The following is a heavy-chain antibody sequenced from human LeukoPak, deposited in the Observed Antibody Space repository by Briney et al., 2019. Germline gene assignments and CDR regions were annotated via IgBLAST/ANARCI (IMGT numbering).Heavy chain of an antibody. Sequence: GGSLRLSCAASGITLSSYELHWVRHAPGKGLEWVSYIGFTGDTMFYGDSVRGRFTISRDNARNSFYLQMNSLRVEDTAVYYCARGVYWSLDYWGQGTPVTVSS. CDR2: IGFTGDTM. J-gene: IGHJ4*02. V-gene: IGHV3-48*03. D-gene: IGHD1-1*01. CDR1: GITLSSYE. CDR3: ARGVYWSLDY.